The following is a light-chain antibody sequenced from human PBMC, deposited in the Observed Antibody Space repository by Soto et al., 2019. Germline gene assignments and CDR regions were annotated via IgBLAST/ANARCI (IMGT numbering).Light chain of an antibody. CDR3: QSYDSSLSGWV. CDR2: GNS. J-gene: IGLJ3*02. Sequence: QSVLTQPPSVSGAPGQRVTISCTGSSSNIGAGYDVHWYQQLPGTTPKLLIYGNSNRPSGVPDRFSGSKSGTSSARAITGRQAEDEADYYCQSYDSSLSGWVFGGGTKLTVL. CDR1: SSNIGAGYD. V-gene: IGLV1-40*01.